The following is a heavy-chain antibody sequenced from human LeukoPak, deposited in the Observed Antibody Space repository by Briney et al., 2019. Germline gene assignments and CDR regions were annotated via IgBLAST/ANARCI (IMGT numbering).Heavy chain of an antibody. D-gene: IGHD6-13*01. Sequence: PSETLSLTCAVYGGSFSGYYWTWIRQPPGKGLEWIGEINHSGSTNYNPSLKSRVTISVDTSKNQFSLKLSSVTAADTAVYYCARDGIAAAGRGSFWFDPWGQGTLVTVSS. CDR2: INHSGST. J-gene: IGHJ5*02. CDR1: GGSFSGYY. CDR3: ARDGIAAAGRGSFWFDP. V-gene: IGHV4-34*01.